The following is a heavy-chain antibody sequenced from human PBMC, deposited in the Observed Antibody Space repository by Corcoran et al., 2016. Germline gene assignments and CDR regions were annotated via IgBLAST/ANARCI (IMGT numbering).Heavy chain of an antibody. CDR2: IIPIFGTA. CDR3: ARGEGRVYSYGGGWFDP. J-gene: IGHJ5*02. Sequence: QVQLVQSGAEVKKPGSSVKVSCKASGGTFSSYAISWVRQAPGQGLEWMGGIIPIFGTANYAQKFQGRVAITADESTSTAYRELSSLRTEDTAGYYRARGEGRVYSYGGGWFDPWGQGTLVTVSS. CDR1: GGTFSSYA. D-gene: IGHD5-18*01. V-gene: IGHV1-69*01.